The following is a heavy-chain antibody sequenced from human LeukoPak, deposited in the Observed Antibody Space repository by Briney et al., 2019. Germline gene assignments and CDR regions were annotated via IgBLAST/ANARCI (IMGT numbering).Heavy chain of an antibody. V-gene: IGHV3-7*01. CDR2: IKQDGSEK. CDR1: GFTFSSYW. Sequence: AGGSLRLSCAASGFTFSSYWMSWVRQAPGKGLEWVANIKQDGSEKYYVDSVKGRFTISRDNAKTSLYLQMNSLRAEDTAIYYCARERTGYYMAVWGKGTTVTISS. J-gene: IGHJ6*03. D-gene: IGHD1-14*01. CDR3: ARERTGYYMAV.